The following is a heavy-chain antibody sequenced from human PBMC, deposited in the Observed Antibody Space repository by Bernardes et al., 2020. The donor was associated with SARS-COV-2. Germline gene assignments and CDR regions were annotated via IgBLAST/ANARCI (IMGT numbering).Heavy chain of an antibody. D-gene: IGHD1-26*01. J-gene: IGHJ4*02. CDR2: ITHSGRT. CDR1: GGSFSGFY. CDR3: ARGGLESYSSSYRMFDH. V-gene: IGHV4-34*01. Sequence: SETLSLTCGVNGGSFSGFYWTWIRQPPGKGLQWIGDITHSGRTHYSSSLNSRVTISIDTSKNQFSLNLTSVTAADTAVYYCARGGLESYSSSYRMFDHWGQGTLITVSS.